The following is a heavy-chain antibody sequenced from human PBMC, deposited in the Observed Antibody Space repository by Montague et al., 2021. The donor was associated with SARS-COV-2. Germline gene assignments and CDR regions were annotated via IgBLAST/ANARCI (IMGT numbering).Heavy chain of an antibody. CDR1: GFTFSQYD. Sequence: SLRPSCAASGFTFSQYDMHWVRQVTGKGLEWVSGIGKAGDTHYPGTVKGRFTISREDAKNSLYLQMNSLRAGDTAVYYCGRGVRYFGSGGWSFYYYGVDVWGQGTTVTVSS. CDR3: GRGVRYFGSGGWSFYYYGVDV. J-gene: IGHJ6*02. D-gene: IGHD3-10*01. CDR2: IGKAGDT. V-gene: IGHV3-13*01.